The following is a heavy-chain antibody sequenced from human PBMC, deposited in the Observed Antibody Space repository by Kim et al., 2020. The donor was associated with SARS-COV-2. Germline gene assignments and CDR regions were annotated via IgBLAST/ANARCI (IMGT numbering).Heavy chain of an antibody. CDR2: ISSSSSTI. V-gene: IGHV3-48*02. J-gene: IGHJ4*02. CDR3: ASEVLVRGVINSNFDY. CDR1: GFTFSSYS. D-gene: IGHD3-10*01. Sequence: GGSLRLSCAASGFTFSSYSMNCVRQAPGKGLEWVSYISSSSSTIYYADSVKGRFTISRDNAKNSLYLQMNSLRDEDTAVYYCASEVLVRGVINSNFDYWGQGTLVTVSS.